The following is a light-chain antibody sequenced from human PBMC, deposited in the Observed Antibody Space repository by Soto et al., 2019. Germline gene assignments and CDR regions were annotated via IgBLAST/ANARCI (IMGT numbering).Light chain of an antibody. Sequence: QSVLTQPASVSASPGQSITISCTGTSSDVGGSNYVSWYQQHTGKAPNLMIYEVSNRPPGVSNRFSGSKSGNTASLTISGLQAEDEADYYCSSYTRSSTWVFGGGTKRTVL. J-gene: IGLJ3*02. CDR2: EVS. CDR3: SSYTRSSTWV. V-gene: IGLV2-14*01. CDR1: SSDVGGSNY.